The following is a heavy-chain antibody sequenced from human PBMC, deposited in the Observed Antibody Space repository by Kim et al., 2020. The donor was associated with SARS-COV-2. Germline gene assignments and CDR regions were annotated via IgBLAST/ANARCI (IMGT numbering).Heavy chain of an antibody. CDR2: IDPSDSYT. V-gene: IGHV5-10-1*01. Sequence: GESLKISCKGSGYSFTSYWISWVRQMPGKGLEWMGRIDPSDSYTNYSPSFQGHVTISADKSISTAYLQWSSLKASDTAMYYCAVGIVSVFDYWGQGTLVTVSS. CDR3: AVGIVSVFDY. D-gene: IGHD2-21*01. J-gene: IGHJ4*02. CDR1: GYSFTSYW.